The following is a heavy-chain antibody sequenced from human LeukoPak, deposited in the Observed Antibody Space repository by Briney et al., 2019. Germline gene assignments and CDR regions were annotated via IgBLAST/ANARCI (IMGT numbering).Heavy chain of an antibody. CDR1: GFTFSSYA. D-gene: IGHD6-13*01. CDR2: ISASGGNT. V-gene: IGHV3-23*01. J-gene: IGHJ4*02. Sequence: GGSLRLSCAASGFTFSSYAISWVRQAPGKGLEWVSAISASGGNTYYADSVKGRFTISRDNSKNTLYLQMNSLRAEDTAVYYCAKTGYSSSWFDYWGQGTLVTVSS. CDR3: AKTGYSSSWFDY.